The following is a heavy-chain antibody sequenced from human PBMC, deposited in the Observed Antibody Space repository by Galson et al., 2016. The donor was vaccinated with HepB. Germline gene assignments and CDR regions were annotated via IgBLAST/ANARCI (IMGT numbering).Heavy chain of an antibody. CDR3: ARLRRKHYYDSSGYSDFDY. CDR1: GGSISSSSYY. CDR2: IYYSGSA. Sequence: SETLSHTCTVSGGSISSSSYYWGWIRQPPGKGLEWIGSIYYSGSAYYNPSLKSRVTISVDTSKNQFSLKLSSVTAADTAVYYCARLRRKHYYDSSGYSDFDYWGQGTLVTVSS. D-gene: IGHD3-22*01. V-gene: IGHV4-39*01. J-gene: IGHJ4*02.